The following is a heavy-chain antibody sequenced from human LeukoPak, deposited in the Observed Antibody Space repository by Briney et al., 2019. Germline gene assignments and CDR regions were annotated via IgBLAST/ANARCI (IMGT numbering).Heavy chain of an antibody. J-gene: IGHJ3*02. CDR1: GFTYSHNG. V-gene: IGHV3-30*02. CDR2: IQYDGNTI. D-gene: IGHD3-22*01. CDR3: ARDSPSLYYYDSSGDAFDI. Sequence: GGSLRLSCVASGFTYSHNGMHWVRQAPGKGLEWVAFIQYDGNTIFYADSVKGRFTISRDNSKNTLYLQMNSLRTDDTAVYYCARDSPSLYYYDSSGDAFDIWGQGTMVTVSS.